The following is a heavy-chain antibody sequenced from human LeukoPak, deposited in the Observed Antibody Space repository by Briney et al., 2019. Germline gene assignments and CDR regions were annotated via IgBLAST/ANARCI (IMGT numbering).Heavy chain of an antibody. CDR3: ARTYNGNSHFDY. V-gene: IGHV4-4*07. CDR2: IYSSGTT. CDR1: GGSISSYY. J-gene: IGHJ4*02. Sequence: SETLSLTCTVSGGSISSYYWSWIRQPAGKGLEWIGRIYSSGTTNYNPSLKSRVTMSVDTSKNQFSLRLSSMTAADTAVYYCARTYNGNSHFDYWGQGTLVTVSS. D-gene: IGHD4-23*01.